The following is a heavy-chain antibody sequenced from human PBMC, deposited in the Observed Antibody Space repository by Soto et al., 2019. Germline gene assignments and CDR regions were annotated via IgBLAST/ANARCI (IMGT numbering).Heavy chain of an antibody. J-gene: IGHJ4*02. Sequence: QVQLVQSGAEVKKPGSSVKVSCKASGGSFSNYALNWVRQAPGQGLEWMGRIVPFVGITKYAQKFQGRVTVTADKSTSTAYMEVSSLRSEGTAVYYCAREMGGTNDYWGQGTLVTVSS. CDR1: GGSFSNYA. CDR2: IVPFVGIT. CDR3: AREMGGTNDY. V-gene: IGHV1-69*04. D-gene: IGHD1-26*01.